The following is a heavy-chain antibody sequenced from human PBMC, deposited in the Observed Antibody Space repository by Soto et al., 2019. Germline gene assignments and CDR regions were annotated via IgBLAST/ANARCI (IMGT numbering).Heavy chain of an antibody. CDR2: INPSGGST. CDR1: GYTFTSYY. Sequence: GASVKVSCKASGYTFTSYYMHWVRQAPGQGLERMGIINPSGGSTSYAQKFQGRVTMTRDTSTSTVYMELSSLRSEDTAVYYCARTGAGHAFDIWGQGTMVTVSS. V-gene: IGHV1-46*01. CDR3: ARTGAGHAFDI. J-gene: IGHJ3*02.